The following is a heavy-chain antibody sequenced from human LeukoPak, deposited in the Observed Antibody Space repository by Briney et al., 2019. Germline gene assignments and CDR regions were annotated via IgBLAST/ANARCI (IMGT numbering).Heavy chain of an antibody. D-gene: IGHD6-13*01. J-gene: IGHJ4*02. CDR1: GGSISSYN. CDR3: ARVGRIAAAGSDPYYFDY. V-gene: IGHV4-4*07. CDR2: IYTSGST. Sequence: SETLSLTCTVSGGSISSYNWSWIRQPAGKGLEWIGRIYTSGSTNYNPSLKSRVTISVDKSKNQFSLKLSSVTAADTAVYYCARVGRIAAAGSDPYYFDYWGQGTLVTVSS.